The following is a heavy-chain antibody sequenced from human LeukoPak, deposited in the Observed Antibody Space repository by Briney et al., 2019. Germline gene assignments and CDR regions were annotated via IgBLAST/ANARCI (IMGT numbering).Heavy chain of an antibody. Sequence: GGSLRLSCTASGFTFRTYAMNWVRQAPGKGLEWLSGISGSGNGTYYADSVKGRLIISRDNSKNMVYLQMNSLTVEDTATYYCAKRTMSASDSWGQGTLLIVSS. D-gene: IGHD5-24*01. CDR1: GFTFRTYA. CDR3: AKRTMSASDS. J-gene: IGHJ4*02. V-gene: IGHV3-23*01. CDR2: ISGSGNGT.